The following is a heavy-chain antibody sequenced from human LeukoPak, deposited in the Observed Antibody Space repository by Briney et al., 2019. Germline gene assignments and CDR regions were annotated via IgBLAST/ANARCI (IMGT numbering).Heavy chain of an antibody. J-gene: IGHJ4*02. D-gene: IGHD3-10*01. CDR2: VYSGGNT. CDR1: GLTVSGNS. Sequence: PGGSLRLSCAASGLTVSGNSMSWVRQAPGKGLNWVSVVYSGGNTFYEDSVKGRFTISRDKSKNTLYLQMNSLRAEDTAVYYCARVEDYYDSGSYYSYVDHWGQGTLVTVSS. CDR3: ARVEDYYDSGSYYSYVDH. V-gene: IGHV3-53*01.